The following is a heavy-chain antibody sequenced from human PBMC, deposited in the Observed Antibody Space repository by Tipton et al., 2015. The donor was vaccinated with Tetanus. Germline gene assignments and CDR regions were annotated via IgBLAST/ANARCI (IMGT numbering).Heavy chain of an antibody. CDR1: GFTSESHY. CDR3: ARRSLTNYGLDV. D-gene: IGHD1-1*01. Sequence: SLRLSCAASGFTSESHYMHRVRQTPGKGLLWISRINPDGRRTNYADSVKGRFTISRDNAKNTVYLQMNSLRAEDTAVYFCARRSLTNYGLDVWGQGTPVTVSS. CDR2: INPDGRRT. J-gene: IGHJ6*02. V-gene: IGHV3-74*01.